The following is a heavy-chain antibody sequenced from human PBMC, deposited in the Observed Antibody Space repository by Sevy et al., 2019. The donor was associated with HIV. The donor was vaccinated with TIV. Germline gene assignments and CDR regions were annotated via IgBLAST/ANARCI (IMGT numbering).Heavy chain of an antibody. CDR1: GGSFSGNY. D-gene: IGHD6-13*01. Sequence: SETLSLTCAVYGGSFSGNYWSWILQPPGKGLEWIGEINHSGSTNYNPSLKSRVTISVDTSKNQFSLKLSSVTAADTAVYYCERLGIAAPIDYWGQGTLVTVSS. CDR3: ERLGIAAPIDY. J-gene: IGHJ4*02. CDR2: INHSGST. V-gene: IGHV4-34*01.